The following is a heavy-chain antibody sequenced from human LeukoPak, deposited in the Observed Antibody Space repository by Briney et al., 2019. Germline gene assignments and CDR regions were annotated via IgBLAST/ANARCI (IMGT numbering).Heavy chain of an antibody. Sequence: ASVKVSCKVSGYTLTELSMHWVRQAPGKGLEWMGGFDPEDGETIYAQKFQGRVPMTEDTSTDTAYMELSSLRSEDTAVYYCATSVQRITMIVVYFDYWGQGTLVTVSS. D-gene: IGHD3-22*01. J-gene: IGHJ4*02. CDR3: ATSVQRITMIVVYFDY. V-gene: IGHV1-24*01. CDR2: FDPEDGET. CDR1: GYTLTELS.